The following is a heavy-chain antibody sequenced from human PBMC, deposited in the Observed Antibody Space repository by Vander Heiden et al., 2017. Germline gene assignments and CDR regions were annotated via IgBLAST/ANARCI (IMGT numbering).Heavy chain of an antibody. Sequence: QVQLVQSGADAKKPGASVKVSYKASGYSFTSYDTNCVLQATGQGLEWMGWMNPNSCNTGYAQKFQGRVTMTRNTSISTAYMELSSLRSEDTAVYYCARGVGIAAAEGMDVWGQGTTVTVSS. CDR3: ARGVGIAAAEGMDV. V-gene: IGHV1-8*01. D-gene: IGHD6-13*01. CDR1: GYSFTSYD. J-gene: IGHJ6*02. CDR2: MNPNSCNT.